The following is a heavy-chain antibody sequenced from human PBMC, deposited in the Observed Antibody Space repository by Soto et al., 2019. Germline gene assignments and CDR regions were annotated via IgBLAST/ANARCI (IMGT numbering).Heavy chain of an antibody. CDR2: IYYSGIT. CDR3: ARALSMGGGMDV. J-gene: IGHJ6*02. D-gene: IGHD3-3*02. CDR1: GGSVSSGGYY. V-gene: IGHV4-31*03. Sequence: QVQLQESGPGLVKPSQTLSLTCTVSGGSVSSGGYYWSWIRQHPGKGLEWIGYIYYSGITYHNPSLKSRVTILVDTSKNQFSLNLSSVTAADTAVYYCARALSMGGGMDVWGQGTTVTVSS.